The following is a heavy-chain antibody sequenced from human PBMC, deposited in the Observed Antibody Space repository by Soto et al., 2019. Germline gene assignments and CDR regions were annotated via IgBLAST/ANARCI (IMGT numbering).Heavy chain of an antibody. Sequence: ASVMVSCKASGYTSTSYAMHWVRQAPGQRLEWMGWINAGNGNTKYSQKFQGRVTITRDTSASTAYMELSSLRSEDTAVYYCARAHYDFWSGYYADYYYGMDVWGQ. CDR2: INAGNGNT. V-gene: IGHV1-3*01. D-gene: IGHD3-3*01. J-gene: IGHJ6*02. CDR3: ARAHYDFWSGYYADYYYGMDV. CDR1: GYTSTSYA.